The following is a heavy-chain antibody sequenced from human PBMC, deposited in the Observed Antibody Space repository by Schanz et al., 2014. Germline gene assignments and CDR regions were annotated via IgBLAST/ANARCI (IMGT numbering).Heavy chain of an antibody. CDR1: GYIFINSG. D-gene: IGHD3-9*01. CDR3: AKAESDILTDSYSRLDP. V-gene: IGHV1-18*01. Sequence: QIQLVQSGPEVKKPGATVKVSCKASGYIFINSGISWVRQAPGQGLEWMGWISVYTGNTKYGQKVQGRVTMTADTSTNTAYMELMSLRSDDTAVYYCAKAESDILTDSYSRLDPWGQGTLVTVSS. CDR2: ISVYTGNT. J-gene: IGHJ5*02.